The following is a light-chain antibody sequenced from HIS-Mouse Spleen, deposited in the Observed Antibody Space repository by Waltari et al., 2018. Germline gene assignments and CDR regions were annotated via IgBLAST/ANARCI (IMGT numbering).Light chain of an antibody. CDR1: SSDVGGYNY. CDR2: DVS. CDR3: CSYAGSYTYV. J-gene: IGLJ1*01. Sequence: QSALNQPRSVSGSPGQSVTISCTGTSSDVGGYNYVSWYQQHPGKAPNLMIYDVSKRPSGVPDRFSGSKSGNTASLTISGLQAEDEADYYCCSYAGSYTYVFGTGTKVTVL. V-gene: IGLV2-11*01.